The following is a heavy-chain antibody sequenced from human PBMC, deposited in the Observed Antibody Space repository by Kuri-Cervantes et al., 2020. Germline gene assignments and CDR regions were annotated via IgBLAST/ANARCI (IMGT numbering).Heavy chain of an antibody. D-gene: IGHD1-7*01. CDR2: FDPEDGGT. J-gene: IGHJ4*02. V-gene: IGHV1-24*01. CDR3: AIPLNWNYPDVY. Sequence: ASVKVSCKVSGYTLTELSMHWVRQAPGKGLEWMGGFDPEDGGTIYAQKFQGRVTMTEDTSTDTAYMELSSLRAEDTAVYYCAIPLNWNYPDVYWGQGTLVTVSS. CDR1: GYTLTELS.